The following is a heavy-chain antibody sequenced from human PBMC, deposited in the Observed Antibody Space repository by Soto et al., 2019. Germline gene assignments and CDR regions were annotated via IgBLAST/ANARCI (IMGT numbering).Heavy chain of an antibody. CDR1: GHCMSSGYY. CDR2: IYHSGSN. D-gene: IGHD5-18*01. CDR3: ARASIGYSHGPFDY. Sequence: EVLSITSAVSGHCMSSGYYGGWIRQPPGKGLEWIGSIYHSGSNYYNPSLKSRVTISVDTSKKQFSLKLSSVTAADTAVYYRARASIGYSHGPFDYWGQGTLVTVS. J-gene: IGHJ4*02. V-gene: IGHV4-38-2*01.